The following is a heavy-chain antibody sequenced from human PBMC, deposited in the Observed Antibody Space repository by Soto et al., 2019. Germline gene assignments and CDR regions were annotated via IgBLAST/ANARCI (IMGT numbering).Heavy chain of an antibody. D-gene: IGHD2-2*03. CDR2: FYPGDSTS. CDR1: ENRFISYL. V-gene: IGHV5-51*01. J-gene: IGHJ3*02. Sequence: SLKVSCKTSENRFISYLFAWVLKKPGKGLEWMGTFYPGDSTSTYSPSFQGQVTISVDKSISTAYLHLSSLKASDTAMYYCARIIGYCRNNDCSWTFDTWGQGTTVTVSS. CDR3: ARIIGYCRNNDCSWTFDT.